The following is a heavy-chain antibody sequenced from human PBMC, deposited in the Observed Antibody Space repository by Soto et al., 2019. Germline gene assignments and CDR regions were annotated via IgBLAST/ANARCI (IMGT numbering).Heavy chain of an antibody. J-gene: IGHJ4*02. CDR2: INHSGST. CDR3: ARRYCSSTSCYVFDY. V-gene: IGHV4-34*01. D-gene: IGHD2-2*01. CDR1: GGSFSGYY. Sequence: SETLSLTCAVYGGSFSGYYWSWIRQPPGKGLEWIGEINHSGSTNYNPSLKSRVTISVDTSKNQFSLKLSSVTAADTAVYYCARRYCSSTSCYVFDYWGQGTLVTVSS.